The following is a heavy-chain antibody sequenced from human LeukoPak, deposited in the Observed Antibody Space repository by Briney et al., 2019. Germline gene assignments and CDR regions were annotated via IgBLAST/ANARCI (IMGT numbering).Heavy chain of an antibody. J-gene: IGHJ6*03. CDR3: ARGFEKIPGYYYYLDV. Sequence: SLRLYCTTSGFTCSDFPIHWVRQAPGQGLEWVAVIGPDGNSKYYAEFVKGRFTISRDNSKKTLNLQMISLRPEDTAVYYCARGFEKIPGYYYYLDVWGTGTTVTVSS. D-gene: IGHD2-21*01. CDR1: GFTCSDFP. V-gene: IGHV3-30*04. CDR2: IGPDGNSK.